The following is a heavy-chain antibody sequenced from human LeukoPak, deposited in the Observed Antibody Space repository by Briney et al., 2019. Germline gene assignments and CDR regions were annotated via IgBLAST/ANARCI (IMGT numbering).Heavy chain of an antibody. D-gene: IGHD5-18*01. CDR3: ARDRSGHIYGRFDS. V-gene: IGHV1-46*01. J-gene: IGHJ4*02. CDR1: GYTFTSNY. CDR2: ISPSGGST. Sequence: GASVKVSCKAFGYTFTSNYMHWVRQAPGQGPEWMGVISPSGGSTTYAQKFQGRVTLTRDMSTSTDYLELSSLRSEDTAVYYCARDRSGHIYGRFDSWGQGALVTVSS.